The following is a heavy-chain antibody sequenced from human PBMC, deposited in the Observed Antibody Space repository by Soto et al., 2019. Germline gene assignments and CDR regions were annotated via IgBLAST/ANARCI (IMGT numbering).Heavy chain of an antibody. CDR1: GYTFTNYA. V-gene: IGHV1-3*01. D-gene: IGHD1-1*01. Sequence: ASVKVSCKASGYTFTNYAMHWVRQAPGQSFESLGWINAGSGNTEYSQKFQGRVTITRDTSASTAYMELSSLKSEDTAVYYCARSGNNYNWFDPWGQGTLVTVSS. J-gene: IGHJ5*02. CDR3: ARSGNNYNWFDP. CDR2: INAGSGNT.